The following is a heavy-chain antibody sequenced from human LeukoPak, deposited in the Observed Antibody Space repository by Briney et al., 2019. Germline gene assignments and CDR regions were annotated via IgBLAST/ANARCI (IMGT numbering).Heavy chain of an antibody. Sequence: GGSLRLSCAASGFTFSSYAMSWVRQAPGKGLEWVSAISGSGGSTYYADSVKGRFTISRDNSKNTLYLQMNSLRAEDTAVYYCAIRKYYHDSVGYVALDPWGQGTLVTVSS. V-gene: IGHV3-23*01. D-gene: IGHD3-22*01. CDR3: AIRKYYHDSVGYVALDP. CDR2: ISGSGGST. J-gene: IGHJ5*02. CDR1: GFTFSSYA.